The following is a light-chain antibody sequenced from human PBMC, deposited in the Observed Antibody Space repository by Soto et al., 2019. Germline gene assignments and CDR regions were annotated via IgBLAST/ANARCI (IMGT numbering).Light chain of an antibody. J-gene: IGKJ4*01. CDR3: EQRSNWPLLT. V-gene: IGKV3-11*01. CDR2: DAS. CDR1: QSVSSY. Sequence: EIVLTQSPATLSLSPGERATLSYRASQSVSSYLAWYQQKPGQAPRLLIYDASNRATGIPARFSGSGSGTDFPLTISSLEPEDFAVYYCEQRSNWPLLTFGGGTKVEIK.